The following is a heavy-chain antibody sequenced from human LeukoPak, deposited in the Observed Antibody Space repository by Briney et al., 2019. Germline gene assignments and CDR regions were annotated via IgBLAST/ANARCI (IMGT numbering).Heavy chain of an antibody. CDR1: GGSISSGGYY. Sequence: SETLSLTCTFSGGSISSGGYYWGWIRQPPGKGLEWIGYIYHSGSTYYNPSLKSRVTISVDRSKNQFSLKPSSVTAADTAVYYCARDGKWELLAGDAFDIWGQGTMVTVSS. CDR3: ARDGKWELLAGDAFDI. D-gene: IGHD1-26*01. J-gene: IGHJ3*02. V-gene: IGHV4-30-2*01. CDR2: IYHSGST.